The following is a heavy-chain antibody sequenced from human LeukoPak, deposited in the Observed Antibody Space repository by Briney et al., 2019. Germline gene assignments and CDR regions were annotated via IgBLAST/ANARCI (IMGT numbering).Heavy chain of an antibody. Sequence: SETLSLTCAVYGGSFSGYYWSWIRQPPGKGLEWIGEINHSGSTNYNPSLKSRVTISVDTSKNQFSLKLSSVTAADTDVYYCARKRVFGVVSSWGQGTMVTVSS. J-gene: IGHJ5*02. CDR2: INHSGST. CDR1: GGSFSGYY. V-gene: IGHV4-34*01. D-gene: IGHD3-3*01. CDR3: ARKRVFGVVSS.